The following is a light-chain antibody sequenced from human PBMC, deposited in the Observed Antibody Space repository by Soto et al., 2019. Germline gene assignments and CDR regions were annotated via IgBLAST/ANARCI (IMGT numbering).Light chain of an antibody. J-gene: IGKJ1*01. CDR2: GTS. CDR1: QSVSSN. V-gene: IGKV3-15*01. Sequence: EIVMTQSPATLSVSPGERATLSCRASQSVSSNLAWYQQKPGQGPRRLIYGTSTRATGIPTRFSGSGTGTEFPLTISSLQSEDFAVYYCQQYNNWPRTFGQGTNVEIK. CDR3: QQYNNWPRT.